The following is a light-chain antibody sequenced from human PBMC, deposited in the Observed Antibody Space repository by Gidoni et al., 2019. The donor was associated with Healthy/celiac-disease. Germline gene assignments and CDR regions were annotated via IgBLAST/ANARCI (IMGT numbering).Light chain of an antibody. CDR3: QQYDNLP. CDR2: DAS. CDR1: QDISNY. J-gene: IGKJ3*01. V-gene: IGKV1-33*01. Sequence: DIQMTQSPSYLSASVGDRVTITCQASQDISNYLNWYQQKPGKAPKLLIYDASNLETGVPSRFSGSGSGTDFTFTISSLQPEDIATYDCQQYDNLPFXPXTKVDIK.